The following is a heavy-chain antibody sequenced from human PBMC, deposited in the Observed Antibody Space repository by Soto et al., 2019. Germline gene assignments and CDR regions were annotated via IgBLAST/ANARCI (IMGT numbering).Heavy chain of an antibody. D-gene: IGHD6-6*01. Sequence: GGSLRLSCAASGFTFSSYAMSWVRQAPGKGLEWVSAISGSGGSTNYADSVKGRFTISRDNSKNTLYLQMNSLRAEDRVIDYFTNDPDIAARPVDYFDYWGQGTLVTVSS. CDR3: TNDPDIAARPVDYFDY. CDR1: GFTFSSYA. J-gene: IGHJ4*02. V-gene: IGHV3-23*01. CDR2: ISGSGGST.